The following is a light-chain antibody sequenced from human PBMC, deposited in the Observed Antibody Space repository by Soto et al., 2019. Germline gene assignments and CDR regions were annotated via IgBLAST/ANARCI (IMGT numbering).Light chain of an antibody. CDR3: QQYYNRPLT. V-gene: IGKV3-15*01. CDR2: GAS. J-gene: IGKJ4*01. CDR1: QSVSSN. Sequence: EVVMTQSPASLSVSPGERATLSCRASQSVSSNLAWYQQKHGQAPRLLIYGASTRATGIPARFSGSGSGTEFTLTISSLQSEDVAVYYCQQYYNRPLTFGGGTKVDI.